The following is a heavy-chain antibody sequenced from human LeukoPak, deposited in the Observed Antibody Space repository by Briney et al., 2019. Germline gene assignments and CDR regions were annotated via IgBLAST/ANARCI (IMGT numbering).Heavy chain of an antibody. V-gene: IGHV4-4*07. Sequence: SETLSLTCTDSGGSTSSYYWSWIRQPAGEGLEWIGRIYTSGSTNYNPSLKSRVTMSVDTSKNQFSLKLSSVTAADTAVYYCARDGFDGSYYYYYMDVWGKGTTATVSS. CDR1: GGSTSSYY. CDR3: ARDGFDGSYYYYYMDV. J-gene: IGHJ6*03. D-gene: IGHD1-26*01. CDR2: IYTSGST.